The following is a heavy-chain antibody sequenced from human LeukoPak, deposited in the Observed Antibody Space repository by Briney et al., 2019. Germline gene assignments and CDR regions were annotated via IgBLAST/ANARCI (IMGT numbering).Heavy chain of an antibody. CDR1: GGSISSYY. CDR2: IYTSGST. D-gene: IGHD1-26*01. CDR3: AVGSGSRDAFDI. Sequence: SETPSLTCTVSGGSISSYYWSWIRQPAGKGLEWIGRIYTSGSTNYNPSLKSRVTMSVDTSKNQFSLKLSSVTAADTAVYYCAVGSGSRDAFDIWGQGTMVTVSS. V-gene: IGHV4-4*07. J-gene: IGHJ3*02.